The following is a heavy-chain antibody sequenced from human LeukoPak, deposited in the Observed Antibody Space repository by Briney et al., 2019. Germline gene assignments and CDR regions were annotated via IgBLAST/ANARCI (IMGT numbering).Heavy chain of an antibody. CDR2: IYYTGGT. Sequence: PSETLSLTCNVSGGSINSHYWSWIRQSPGKGLEWIAYIYYTGGTNYNPSLESRVTISVDTSKNQFSLRLSSVTAADTAVYYCARGGVLRGTHYFDLWGQGTLVTVSS. D-gene: IGHD2-8*01. CDR1: GGSINSHY. CDR3: ARGGVLRGTHYFDL. J-gene: IGHJ4*02. V-gene: IGHV4-59*11.